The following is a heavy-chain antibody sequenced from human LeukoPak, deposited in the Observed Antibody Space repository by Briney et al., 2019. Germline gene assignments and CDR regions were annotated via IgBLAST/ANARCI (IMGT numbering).Heavy chain of an antibody. CDR3: ARDGYSYGFFDY. CDR1: GFTLSSYT. D-gene: IGHD5-18*01. V-gene: IGHV3-21*01. CDR2: ISSSSSYI. J-gene: IGHJ4*02. Sequence: GGSLRLSCAASGFTLSSYTMNWVRQAPGKGLEWVSSISSSSSYIFYADSVKGRFTISRDNAKNSLYLQMNSLRAEDTAVYYCARDGYSYGFFDYWGQGSLVTVSS.